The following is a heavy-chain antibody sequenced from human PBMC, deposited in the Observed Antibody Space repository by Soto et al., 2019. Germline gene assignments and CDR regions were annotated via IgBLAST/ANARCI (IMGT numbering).Heavy chain of an antibody. CDR2: IIPLFGTL. CDR3: ASGSLYGSGSYPVDY. V-gene: IGHV1-69*08. CDR1: GDTFNNHL. Sequence: QVQLVQSGAEVKKPGSSVNVSCKASGDTFNNHLISWVRQAPGQGLEWMGTIIPLFGTLNYAQKLQGRVTLSADISTSTAYMELSSLRSDDTAVYYCASGSLYGSGSYPVDYWGQGTLVTVSS. D-gene: IGHD3-10*01. J-gene: IGHJ4*01.